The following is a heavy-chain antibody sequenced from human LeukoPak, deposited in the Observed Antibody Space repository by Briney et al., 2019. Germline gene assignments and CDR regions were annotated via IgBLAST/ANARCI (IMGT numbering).Heavy chain of an antibody. V-gene: IGHV4-39*01. CDR3: ARRGSFGGSGLPAIFDY. CDR2: IYYSGST. Sequence: SETLSLTCTVSGGSISSSSYYWGWIRHPPGKGLEWIGSIYYSGSTYYNPSLKSRVTISVDTSKNQFSLKLSSVTAADTAVYYCARRGSFGGSGLPAIFDYWGQGTLVTVSS. D-gene: IGHD6-19*01. CDR1: GGSISSSSYY. J-gene: IGHJ4*02.